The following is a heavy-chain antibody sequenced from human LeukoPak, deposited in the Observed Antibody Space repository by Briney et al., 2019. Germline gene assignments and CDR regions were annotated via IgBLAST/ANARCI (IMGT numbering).Heavy chain of an antibody. V-gene: IGHV1-58*02. CDR2: IVVGSGNT. CDR3: ATAYRYFYDRGGYFDY. CDR1: GFTFTTSA. D-gene: IGHD3-22*01. Sequence: TSVKVSCKASGFTFTTSAMQWVRQARGQRLEWIEWIVVGSGNTNYAQKFQERVTITRDMSTSTAYMELSSLRSEDTAVYYCATAYRYFYDRGGYFDYWGQGTLVTVSS. J-gene: IGHJ4*02.